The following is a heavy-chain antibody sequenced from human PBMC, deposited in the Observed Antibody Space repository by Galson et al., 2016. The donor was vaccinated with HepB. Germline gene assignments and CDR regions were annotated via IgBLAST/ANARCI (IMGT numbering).Heavy chain of an antibody. CDR3: ARHDYGSSGYNWFDP. CDR1: GGSISSSGYY. Sequence: LSLTCTVSGGSISSSGYYWGWIRQPPGKGLEWIGSIYYSGTTYYNPSLKSRVTISLDTPKNQFSLKLRSVTAADTAMYYCARHDYGSSGYNWFDPWGQGTLVTVSS. CDR2: IYYSGTT. J-gene: IGHJ5*02. D-gene: IGHD3-22*01. V-gene: IGHV4-39*01.